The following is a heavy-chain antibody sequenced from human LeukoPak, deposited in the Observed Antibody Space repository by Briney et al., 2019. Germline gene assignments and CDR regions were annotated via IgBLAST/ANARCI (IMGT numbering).Heavy chain of an antibody. D-gene: IGHD3-10*01. CDR2: IGYDGNNK. J-gene: IGHJ4*02. CDR3: ATRNFDDSGIYALGY. Sequence: PGGSLRLSCAGSGFTFSSYSMNWVRQAPGKGLEWVAFIGYDGNNKYYADSVKGRFTISRDSSKNTLYLQMNSLRAEDDTAVYYCATRNFDDSGIYALGYWGQGTLVTVSS. V-gene: IGHV3-30*02. CDR1: GFTFSSYS.